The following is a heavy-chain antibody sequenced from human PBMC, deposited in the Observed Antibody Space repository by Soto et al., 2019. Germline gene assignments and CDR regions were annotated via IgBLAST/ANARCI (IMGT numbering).Heavy chain of an antibody. CDR1: GYSFTSYW. D-gene: IGHD2-2*01. Sequence: GESLKISCKGSGYSFTSYWISWVRQMPGKGLEWMGRIDHSDSYTNYSPSFQGHVTISADKSISTAYLQWSSLKASDTAMYYCASDRFVVVPAAMGDYYYGMDVWGQGTTVTVSS. V-gene: IGHV5-10-1*01. CDR2: IDHSDSYT. J-gene: IGHJ6*02. CDR3: ASDRFVVVPAAMGDYYYGMDV.